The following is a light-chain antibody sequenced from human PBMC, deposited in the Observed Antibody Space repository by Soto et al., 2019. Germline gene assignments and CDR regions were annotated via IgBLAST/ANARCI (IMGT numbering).Light chain of an antibody. J-gene: IGKJ1*01. CDR2: AAS. CDR1: QSVSSY. Sequence: SVLEQPPGILSVSPGERATLSCRASQSVSSYLAWYQQKPGQAPRLLIYAASNMATGIPARFSGSGSATDFSLTISSLEPDDLARYYRQRHGHWPRTFGQGTKV. CDR3: QRHGHWPRT. V-gene: IGKV3-11*01.